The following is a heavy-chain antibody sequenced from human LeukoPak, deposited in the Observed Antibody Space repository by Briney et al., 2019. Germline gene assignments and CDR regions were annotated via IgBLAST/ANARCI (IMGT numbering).Heavy chain of an antibody. V-gene: IGHV3-30-3*01. CDR2: ISYDGSNK. J-gene: IGHJ5*02. D-gene: IGHD1-7*01. CDR3: ARGELELGWFDP. Sequence: GGSLRLSCAASGFTFSSYAMHRVRQAPGKGLEWVAVISYDGSNKYYADSVKGRFTISRDNSKNTLYLQMNSLRAEDTAVYYCARGELELGWFDPWGQGTLVTVSS. CDR1: GFTFSSYA.